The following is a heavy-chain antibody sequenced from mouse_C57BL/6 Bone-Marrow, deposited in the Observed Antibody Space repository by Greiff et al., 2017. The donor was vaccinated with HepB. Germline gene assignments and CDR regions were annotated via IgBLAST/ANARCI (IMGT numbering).Heavy chain of an antibody. J-gene: IGHJ4*01. CDR3: TRSGFTTVDAMDY. D-gene: IGHD1-1*01. CDR2: IYPGNSDT. Sequence: VQLQQSGTVLARPGASVKMSCKTSGYTFTSYWMHWVKQRPGQGLEWIGAIYPGNSDTNYNQKFKGKAKLTAVKSASTAYMERSSLTYEDSAVYYFTRSGFTTVDAMDYWGQGTSVTVSS. CDR1: GYTFTSYW. V-gene: IGHV1-5*01.